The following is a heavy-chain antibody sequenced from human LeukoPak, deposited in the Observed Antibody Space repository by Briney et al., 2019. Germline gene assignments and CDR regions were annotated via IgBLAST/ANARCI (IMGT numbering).Heavy chain of an antibody. D-gene: IGHD5-18*01. CDR2: VSNSGATK. J-gene: IGHJ4*02. CDR3: ARHDTGDDFDL. Sequence: PGGSLRLSCVASGFTFSLFVMNWVRQTPGKGLEWISYVSNSGATKHYRDSVKGRFTISRDNAKNSLFLQMDSLRAEDTGLYYCARHDTGDDFDLWGQGTPVTVSS. V-gene: IGHV3-48*03. CDR1: GFTFSLFV.